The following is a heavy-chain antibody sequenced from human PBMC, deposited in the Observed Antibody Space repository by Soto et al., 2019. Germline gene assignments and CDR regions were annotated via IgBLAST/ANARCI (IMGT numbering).Heavy chain of an antibody. J-gene: IGHJ4*02. D-gene: IGHD2-21*02. V-gene: IGHV4-39*01. CDR3: ATFVVPASPQTDFDF. CDR2: IYYSGTT. CDR1: GGSISTSNYY. Sequence: QLQLQESGPGRVKPSETLSLTCTVSGGSISTSNYYWGWVRQPPGKGLEWIGNIYYSGTTYYNLSLKSRVAISVDMSKNPFSLKLNSVTAADTAVYFCATFVVPASPQTDFDFWGPRILVTVSS.